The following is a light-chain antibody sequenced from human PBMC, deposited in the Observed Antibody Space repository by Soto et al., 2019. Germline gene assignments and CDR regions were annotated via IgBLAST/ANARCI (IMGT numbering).Light chain of an antibody. CDR1: QSVSSS. J-gene: IGKJ1*01. CDR2: GAS. Sequence: EIVMTQSPATLSVSPGERATLSCRASQSVSSSLAWYQHKPGQAPRLLIYGASTRATGIPARFSGSGSGTDFTHTISSLQSEDLAVYYCQQYKNWLTWTFGQGTKVEI. CDR3: QQYKNWLTWT. V-gene: IGKV3-15*01.